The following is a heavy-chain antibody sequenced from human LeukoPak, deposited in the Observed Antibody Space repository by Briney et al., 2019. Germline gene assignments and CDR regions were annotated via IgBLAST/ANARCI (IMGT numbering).Heavy chain of an antibody. CDR2: IFYSGST. J-gene: IGHJ2*01. CDR3: ARARSPVIAARPLKDWYFDL. CDR1: GGSISTSGYY. Sequence: SETLSLTCTVSGGSISTSGYYWGWIRQPPGEGLEWIGTIFYSGSTSYNPSLKSRVTISVDTSKNQFSLKLSSVTAADTAVYYCARARSPVIAARPLKDWYFDLWGRGTLVTVSS. D-gene: IGHD6-6*01. V-gene: IGHV4-39*01.